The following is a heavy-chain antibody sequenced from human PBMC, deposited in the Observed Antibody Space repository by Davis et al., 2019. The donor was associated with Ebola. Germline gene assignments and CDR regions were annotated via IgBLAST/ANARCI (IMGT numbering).Heavy chain of an antibody. CDR1: GDSVSVNSGG. V-gene: IGHV6-1*01. J-gene: IGHJ6*04. D-gene: IGHD5-12*01. CDR2: TYYMSKWYN. Sequence: HSQTLSLTCAISGDSVSVNSGGWNWIRQSPSRGLEWLGRTYYMSKWYNDYAPSVVGRITINPDTAKNQFSLHLNSVTPEDTAVYYCARGWLRSGLDVWGKGAAVIVSS. CDR3: ARGWLRSGLDV.